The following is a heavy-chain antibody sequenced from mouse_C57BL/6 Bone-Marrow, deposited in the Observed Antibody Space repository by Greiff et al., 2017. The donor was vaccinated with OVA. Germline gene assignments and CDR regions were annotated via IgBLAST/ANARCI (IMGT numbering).Heavy chain of an antibody. CDR3: ARHRMVYAMDY. CDR1: GFTFSGYG. J-gene: IGHJ4*01. Sequence: EVQRVESGGGLVQPGGSLTLSCAASGFTFSGYGLSWVRQAPRKGPEWVAVISNLACSIYNADTVTGRFTISRENAKNPLYLEMSSLRSEDTAMYYCARHRMVYAMDYWGQGTSVTVSS. V-gene: IGHV5-15*01. D-gene: IGHD2-3*01. CDR2: ISNLACSI.